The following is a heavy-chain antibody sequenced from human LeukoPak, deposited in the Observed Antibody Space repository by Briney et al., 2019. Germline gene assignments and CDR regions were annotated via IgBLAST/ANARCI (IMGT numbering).Heavy chain of an antibody. CDR2: ISSSGSTI. CDR3: ARDCGGGSCYGLYDAFDI. D-gene: IGHD2-15*01. Sequence: GGSLRLSCAASGFTFSSYEMNWVRQAPGKGQEWVSYISSSGSTIYYADSVKGRFTISRDNAKNSLYLQMNSLRAEDTAVYYCARDCGGGSCYGLYDAFDIWGQGTMVTVSS. J-gene: IGHJ3*02. V-gene: IGHV3-48*03. CDR1: GFTFSSYE.